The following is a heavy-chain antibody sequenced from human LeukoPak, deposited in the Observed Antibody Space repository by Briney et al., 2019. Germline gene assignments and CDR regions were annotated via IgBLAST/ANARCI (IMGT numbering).Heavy chain of an antibody. J-gene: IGHJ5*02. D-gene: IGHD6-6*01. CDR1: GGSFSGYY. CDR2: INHSGST. CDR3: ARGVEYSSSSTIIHSNMFDP. V-gene: IGHV4-34*01. Sequence: SETLSLTCAVYGGSFSGYYWSWIRQPPGKGLEWNGEINHSGSTNYNPSLKSRVTMSVDTSKNQFSLKLSSVTAADTAVYYCARGVEYSSSSTIIHSNMFDPRGQGTLVTVSS.